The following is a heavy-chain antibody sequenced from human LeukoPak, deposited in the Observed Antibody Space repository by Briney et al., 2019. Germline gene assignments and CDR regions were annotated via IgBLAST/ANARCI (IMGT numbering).Heavy chain of an antibody. CDR3: TRVIVAVPGYFDYFDF. V-gene: IGHV3-7*01. CDR1: GFSFSNHY. D-gene: IGHD6-19*01. Sequence: GGSLRLSCTASGFSFSNHYMRWIRQAPGKGLEWVANINEDGSSKWHLGSVKGRFTVSRDNARNSLYLQMNSLRVEDTAVYYCTRVIVAVPGYFDYFDFWGQGVLVTVSS. J-gene: IGHJ4*02. CDR2: INEDGSSK.